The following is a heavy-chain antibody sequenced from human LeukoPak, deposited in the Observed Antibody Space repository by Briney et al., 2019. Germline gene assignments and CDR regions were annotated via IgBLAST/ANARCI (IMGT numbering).Heavy chain of an antibody. J-gene: IGHJ5*02. V-gene: IGHV3-23*01. D-gene: IGHD6-13*01. CDR3: AKDREYSSSCSGFDP. CDR2: ISGSGGST. Sequence: PGGSLRLSCAASGFTFSSYAMSWVRQAPGKGLEWVSAISGSGGSTYYADSVKGRFTISRDNSKNTLYLQMNSLRAEDTAVYYCAKDREYSSSCSGFDPWGQGTLVTVSS. CDR1: GFTFSSYA.